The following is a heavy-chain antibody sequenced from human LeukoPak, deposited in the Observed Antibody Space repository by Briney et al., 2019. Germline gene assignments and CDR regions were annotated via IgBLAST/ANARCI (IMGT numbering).Heavy chain of an antibody. J-gene: IGHJ6*02. Sequence: GGSLRLSCAASGFTFSTYWMTWVRQAPGKGLEWVANIKQDGSEKYYMDSVEGRFTISRDNAQNSLFLLMDSLRAEDTAVYYCAKGSGSYQYYYYGMDVWGQGTTVTVSS. V-gene: IGHV3-7*01. CDR3: AKGSGSYQYYYYGMDV. CDR2: IKQDGSEK. D-gene: IGHD3-10*01. CDR1: GFTFSTYW.